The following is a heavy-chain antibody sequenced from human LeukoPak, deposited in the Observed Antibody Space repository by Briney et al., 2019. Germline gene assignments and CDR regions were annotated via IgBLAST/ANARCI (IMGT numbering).Heavy chain of an antibody. CDR3: ATSGWNGGGGFDP. Sequence: SETLSLTCDVSGGSFSGYYWSWIRQPPGKGLEWIGEVSHSGTTNYNPSLKSRVSMSVGASSTQFSLIMTPLTAADTAIYYCATSGWNGGGGFDPWGQGTLVIVSS. J-gene: IGHJ5*02. D-gene: IGHD3-16*01. CDR1: GGSFSGYY. CDR2: VSHSGTT. V-gene: IGHV4-34*01.